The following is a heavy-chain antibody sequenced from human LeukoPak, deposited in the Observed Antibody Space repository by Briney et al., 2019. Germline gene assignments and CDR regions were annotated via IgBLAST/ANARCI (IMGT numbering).Heavy chain of an antibody. CDR1: GGSISSGSYY. Sequence: SQTLSLTCTVSGGSISSGSYYWSWIRQPAGKGLEWIGRIYTSGSTNYNPSLKSRVTISVDTSKNQFSLKLSSVTAADTAVYYCARLRSSQGYWGQGTLVTVSS. J-gene: IGHJ4*02. CDR3: ARLRSSQGY. V-gene: IGHV4-61*02. CDR2: IYTSGST.